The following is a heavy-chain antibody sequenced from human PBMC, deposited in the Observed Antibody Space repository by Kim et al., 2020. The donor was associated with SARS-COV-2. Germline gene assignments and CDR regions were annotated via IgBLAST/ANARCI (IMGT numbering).Heavy chain of an antibody. J-gene: IGHJ6*02. D-gene: IGHD3-10*01. Sequence: SETLSLTCTVSGGSISSSSYYWGWIRQPPGKGLEWIGSIYYSGSTYYNPSLKSRVTISVDTSKNQFSLKLSSVTAADTAVYYCEVSKMVRGFGYYGMDVWGQGTTVTVSS. V-gene: IGHV4-39*01. CDR3: EVSKMVRGFGYYGMDV. CDR2: IYYSGST. CDR1: GGSISSSSYY.